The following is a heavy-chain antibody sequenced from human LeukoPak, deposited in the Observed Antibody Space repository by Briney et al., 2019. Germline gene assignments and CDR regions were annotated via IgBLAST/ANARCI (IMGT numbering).Heavy chain of an antibody. V-gene: IGHV3-30*04. CDR1: GFTFRSYA. CDR2: ISYDGSNK. J-gene: IGHJ3*02. Sequence: PGGALRPSFAAPGFTFRSYAMHWVRQAPGKGLGWVAVISYDGSNKYYVDSVKGRFTISRDNSKNTLYLQMNSLRAEDTAVYYCAREGGYCSGGSCYFDAFDIWGQGTMVTVSS. CDR3: AREGGYCSGGSCYFDAFDI. D-gene: IGHD2-15*01.